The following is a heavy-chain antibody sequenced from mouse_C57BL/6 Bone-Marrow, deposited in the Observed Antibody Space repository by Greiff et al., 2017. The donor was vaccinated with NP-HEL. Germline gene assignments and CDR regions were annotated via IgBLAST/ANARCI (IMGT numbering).Heavy chain of an antibody. V-gene: IGHV5-15*01. CDR1: GFTFSDYG. D-gene: IGHD4-1*01. CDR3: ARQEAGRPFFAY. J-gene: IGHJ3*01. CDR2: ISNLAYSI. Sequence: EVKLMESGGGLVQPGGSLKLSCAASGFTFSDYGMAWVRQAPRKGPEWVAFISNLAYSIYYADTVTGRFTISRENAKNTLYLEMSSLRSEDTAMYYCARQEAGRPFFAYWGQGTLVTVSA.